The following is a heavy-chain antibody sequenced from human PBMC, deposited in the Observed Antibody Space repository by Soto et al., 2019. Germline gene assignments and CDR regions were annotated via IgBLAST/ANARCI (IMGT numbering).Heavy chain of an antibody. J-gene: IGHJ6*02. CDR2: IIPIFGTA. D-gene: IGHD1-26*01. CDR1: GYTFISYA. V-gene: IGHV1-69*06. Sequence: QVHLVQSGAEVKKSGASVKVSCKASGYTFISYAISWVRQAPGQGLEWMGGIIPIFGTANYAQKFQGRVTITADKSTSTAYMELSSLRSEDTAVYYCARVGATDKYYYYYYGMDVWGQGTTVTVSS. CDR3: ARVGATDKYYYYYYGMDV.